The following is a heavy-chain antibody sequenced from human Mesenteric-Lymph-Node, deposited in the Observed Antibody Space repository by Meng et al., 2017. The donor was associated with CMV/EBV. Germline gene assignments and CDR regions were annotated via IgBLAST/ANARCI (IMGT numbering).Heavy chain of an antibody. J-gene: IGHJ6*02. CDR2: IYYSGST. CDR1: GGSISSYY. CDR3: AREGSPYYDFWSGSSSVDYYGLDV. D-gene: IGHD3-3*01. Sequence: SETLSLTCTVSGGSISSYYWSWIRQPPGKGLEWIGYIYYSGSTNYNPSLKSRVTISVDTSKNQFSLKLSSVTAADTAVYYCAREGSPYYDFWSGSSSVDYYGLDVWGHGTTVTVSS. V-gene: IGHV4-59*01.